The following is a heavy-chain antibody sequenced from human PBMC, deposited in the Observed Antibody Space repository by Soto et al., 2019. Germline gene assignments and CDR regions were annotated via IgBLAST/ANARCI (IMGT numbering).Heavy chain of an antibody. Sequence: ASVKVSCKASGYPFTTYDISWVRQAAGQGLEWMGWINLNSGHTDYAQRFQGRVTMTRNTSITTAYMELTSLSSEDTAVYYCARGRGWRDYWGQGTLVTVSS. CDR2: INLNSGHT. D-gene: IGHD6-19*01. V-gene: IGHV1-8*01. J-gene: IGHJ4*02. CDR1: GYPFTTYD. CDR3: ARGRGWRDY.